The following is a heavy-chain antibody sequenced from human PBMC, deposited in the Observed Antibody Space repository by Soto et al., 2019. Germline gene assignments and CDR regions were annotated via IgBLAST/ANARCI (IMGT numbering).Heavy chain of an antibody. D-gene: IGHD3-3*01. CDR2: IRNDGSIV. V-gene: IGHV3-23*01. Sequence: EVHLMQSGGGLVQPGGSLRLSCVASGFTFSSSPMSWVRQVPGKGLEWISPIRNDGSIVYYVDSVKGRFTISIDNTKNTASLRIRNLRAEDTAIYYCVRDMFTMSDFWGAFSTVWGQGALVSVSS. CDR3: VRDMFTMSDFWGAFSTV. CDR1: GFTFSSSP. J-gene: IGHJ4*02.